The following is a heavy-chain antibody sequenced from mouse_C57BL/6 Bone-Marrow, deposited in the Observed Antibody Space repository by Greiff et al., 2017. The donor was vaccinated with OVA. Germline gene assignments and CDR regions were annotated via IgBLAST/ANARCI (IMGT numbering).Heavy chain of an antibody. V-gene: IGHV10-1*01. CDR1: GFSFNTYA. J-gene: IGHJ4*01. CDR3: VRLSMDY. Sequence: EVKLMESGGGLVQPKGSLKLSCAASGFSFNTYAMNWVRQAPGKGLGWVARIRSKSNNYATYYADSVKDRFTISRDDSESMLYLQMNNLKTEDTAMYYCVRLSMDYWAQGTSVTVSS. CDR2: IRSKSNNYAT.